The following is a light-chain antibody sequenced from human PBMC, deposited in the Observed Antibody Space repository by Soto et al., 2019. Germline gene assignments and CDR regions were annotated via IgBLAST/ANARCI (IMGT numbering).Light chain of an antibody. CDR3: GSWDSSLSAYV. J-gene: IGLJ1*01. V-gene: IGLV1-51*01. CDR2: DDN. Sequence: QSVLTQAPSVSAAAGQKVTISCSGSSSNIGGNSVSWYQQLPGTAPKLLIYDDNKRPSGIPDRFSGSKSGTSATLGITGFQTGDDADYYCGSWDSSLSAYVFGTGTKVTVL. CDR1: SSNIGGNS.